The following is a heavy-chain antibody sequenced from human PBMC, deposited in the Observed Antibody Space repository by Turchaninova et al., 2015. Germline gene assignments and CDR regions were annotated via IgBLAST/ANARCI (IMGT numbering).Heavy chain of an antibody. V-gene: IGHV3-30-3*01. CDR2: ISYEGGNI. CDR1: GFTSSTYA. J-gene: IGHJ6*03. CDR3: ARGLGYYYYYMDV. Sequence: QVQVVVSGGGVVQPGRSLGTSGAVSGFTSSTYAMHWVRQGPGKGLEWVAVISYEGGNIYYADSVKGRFTISRDNSKNTLFLQVNSLRAEDTAVYYCARGLGYYYYYMDVWGKGTTVTVSS. D-gene: IGHD7-27*01.